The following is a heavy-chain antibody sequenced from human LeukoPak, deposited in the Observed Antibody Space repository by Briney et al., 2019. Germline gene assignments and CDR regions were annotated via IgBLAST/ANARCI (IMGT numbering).Heavy chain of an antibody. CDR3: AGLQPPNYYGSGSYGSR. J-gene: IGHJ4*02. CDR1: GGSISSSSYY. Sequence: PSETLSLTCTVSGGSISSSSYYWGWIRQPPGKGLEWIGSIYYSGSTYYNPSLKSRVTISVDTSKNQFSLKLSSVTAADTAVYYCAGLQPPNYYGSGSYGSRWGQGTLVTVSS. D-gene: IGHD3-10*01. CDR2: IYYSGST. V-gene: IGHV4-39*07.